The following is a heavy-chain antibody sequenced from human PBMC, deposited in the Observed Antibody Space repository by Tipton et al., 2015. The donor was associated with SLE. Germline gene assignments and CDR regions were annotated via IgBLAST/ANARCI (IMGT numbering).Heavy chain of an antibody. D-gene: IGHD3-9*01. CDR2: YYYSGGT. CDR3: ASGGDLYDILTGYLFDY. CDR1: GGSISSSRYY. Sequence: TLSLTCTVSGGSISSSRYYWGWIRQPPGQGLEWIGSYYYSGGTYYNPSLKSRVTISVDTSKNQFSLKLSSVTAADTAVYYCASGGDLYDILTGYLFDYWGQGTLVTVSS. V-gene: IGHV4-39*07. J-gene: IGHJ4*02.